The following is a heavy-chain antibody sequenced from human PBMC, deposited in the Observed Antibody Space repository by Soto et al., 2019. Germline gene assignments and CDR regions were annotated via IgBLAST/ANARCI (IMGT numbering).Heavy chain of an antibody. CDR1: GYTFTGYD. CDR2: INPNSCGT. Sequence: QVQLVQSGAEVKKPGASVKVSCKASGYTFTGYDMHWVRQAPGQGLEWMGWINPNSCGTNYAQKVQGRVTMTRDTSNSTDYMELSRGRSDDTAVYYCASFAGEVGDTTGDDDYGRDVWGQGTTFTVSS. D-gene: IGHD1-26*01. V-gene: IGHV1-2*02. J-gene: IGHJ6*02. CDR3: ASFAGEVGDTTGDDDYGRDV.